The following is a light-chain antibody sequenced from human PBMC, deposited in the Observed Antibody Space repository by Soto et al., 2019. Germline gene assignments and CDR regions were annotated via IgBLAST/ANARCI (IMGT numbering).Light chain of an antibody. CDR2: KAS. J-gene: IGKJ1*01. Sequence: DIQMTQSPSTLSASVGDRVTLTCRASQSISSWLAWYQQKPGKAPNLLIYKASSLKSGVPSRFSGSGSGTEFTLTISSLQPDDFATYYRQQYNSGWTFGQGTKVEIK. CDR1: QSISSW. CDR3: QQYNSGWT. V-gene: IGKV1-5*03.